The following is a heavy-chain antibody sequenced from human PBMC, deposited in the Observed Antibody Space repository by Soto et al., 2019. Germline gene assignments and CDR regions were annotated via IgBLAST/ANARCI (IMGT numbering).Heavy chain of an antibody. D-gene: IGHD6-6*01. CDR1: GFTFSSYW. CDR2: IKQDGSEK. Sequence: EVQLVESGGGLVQPGGSLRLSCAASGFTFSSYWMSWVRQAPGKGLEWVANIKQDGSEKYYVDSVKGRFTISIDNAKNSLYLQMNSLRAEDTAVYYCASAPRADSSSTNWYFDLWGRGTLVTVSS. V-gene: IGHV3-7*01. CDR3: ASAPRADSSSTNWYFDL. J-gene: IGHJ2*01.